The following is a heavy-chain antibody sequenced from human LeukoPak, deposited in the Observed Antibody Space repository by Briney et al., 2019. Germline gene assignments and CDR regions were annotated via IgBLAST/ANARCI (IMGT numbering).Heavy chain of an antibody. D-gene: IGHD4-17*01. CDR2: IYHSGST. CDR3: ARLGYGDYDY. Sequence: SETLSLTCAVSGHSISSGYYWGWIRQPPGKGLEWIGSIYHSGSTYYNPSLKSRVTISVDTSKNQFSLKLSSVTAADTAVYYCARLGYGDYDYWGQGTLVTVSS. J-gene: IGHJ4*02. CDR1: GHSISSGYY. V-gene: IGHV4-38-2*01.